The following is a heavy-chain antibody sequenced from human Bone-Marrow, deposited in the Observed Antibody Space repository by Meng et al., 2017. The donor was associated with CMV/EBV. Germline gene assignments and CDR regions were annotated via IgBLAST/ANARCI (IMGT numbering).Heavy chain of an antibody. CDR3: ARVRASGGWYFDL. J-gene: IGHJ2*01. CDR1: GGSFSGYY. V-gene: IGHV4-34*01. Sequence: SETLSLTCAVYGGSFSGYYWSWIRQPPGKGLEWIGSIYHSGSTYYNPSLKSRVTISVDTSKNQFSLKLSSVTAADTAVYYCARVRASGGWYFDLWGRGTLVTVSS. CDR2: IYHSGST. D-gene: IGHD3-10*01.